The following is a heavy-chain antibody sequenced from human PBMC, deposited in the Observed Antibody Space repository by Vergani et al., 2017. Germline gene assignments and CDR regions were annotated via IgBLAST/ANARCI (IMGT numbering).Heavy chain of an antibody. D-gene: IGHD1-26*01. CDR1: GFTFSAYA. CDR3: AGPRSILGSFDY. J-gene: IGHJ4*02. Sequence: EVQLLESGGGLVQPGGSLRLSCAASGFTFSAYAMSWVRQTPGKGLEWVSAISTSGGSIYYADSVKGRFTISRDNAKNSLYLQMNSLRAEDTAVYYCAGPRSILGSFDYWGQGTLVTVSS. CDR2: ISTSGGSI. V-gene: IGHV3-23*01.